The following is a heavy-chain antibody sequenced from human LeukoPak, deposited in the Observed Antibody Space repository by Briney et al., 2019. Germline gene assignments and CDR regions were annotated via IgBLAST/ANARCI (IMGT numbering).Heavy chain of an antibody. CDR2: ITQDGSEK. Sequence: GRSLRLSCAASGFTFSIYWMSWVRRAPGRGLEWVANITQDGSEKYYVDSVRGRFPISRDNAKNSLYLQMNSLRAEDTAVYYCARLRGATGLEYWGQGPLVTVSS. D-gene: IGHD1-26*01. CDR1: GFTFSIYW. CDR3: ARLRGATGLEY. V-gene: IGHV3-7*01. J-gene: IGHJ4*02.